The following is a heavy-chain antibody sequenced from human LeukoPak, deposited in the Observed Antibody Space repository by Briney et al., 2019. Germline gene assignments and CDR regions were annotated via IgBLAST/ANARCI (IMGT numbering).Heavy chain of an antibody. CDR1: GGSISSGSYY. V-gene: IGHV4-61*09. Sequence: SETLSLTCTVSGGSISSGSYYWNWIRQPAGKGLEWLGNIFTRGTTNYNASLASRLSISLDTAKNQVSLYLTSVTAADTAMYFCARSSLAVYFDYWGQEPLSAPPQ. CDR2: IFTRGTT. J-gene: IGHJ4*01. CDR3: ARSSLAVYFDY.